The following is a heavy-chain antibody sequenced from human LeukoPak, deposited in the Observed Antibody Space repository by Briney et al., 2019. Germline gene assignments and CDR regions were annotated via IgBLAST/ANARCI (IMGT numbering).Heavy chain of an antibody. CDR2: IYSNNTT. CDR1: GFTVSSNY. J-gene: IGHJ4*02. D-gene: IGHD3-22*01. Sequence: GSXRXSCXASGFTVSSNYMTWVRQAPGKGLEWVSVIYSNNTTFYADSVKGRFTISRDKSKNTLYLQMNSLRAEDTAVYYCAKGITVMMVAPGYWGQGTLVTVSS. CDR3: AKGITVMMVAPGY. V-gene: IGHV3-53*01.